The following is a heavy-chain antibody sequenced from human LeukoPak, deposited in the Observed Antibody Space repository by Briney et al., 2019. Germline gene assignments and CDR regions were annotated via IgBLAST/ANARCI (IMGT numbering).Heavy chain of an antibody. CDR2: ISSSSSTI. Sequence: PGGSLRLSCAASGFTFSSYSMNWVRQAPGKGLEWVSYISSSSSTIYYADSVKGRFTISRDNAKNSLYPQMNSLRAEDTAVYYCARYSHDTSGDPWGQGTLVTVSS. V-gene: IGHV3-48*04. CDR3: ARYSHDTSGDP. CDR1: GFTFSSYS. J-gene: IGHJ5*02. D-gene: IGHD3-22*01.